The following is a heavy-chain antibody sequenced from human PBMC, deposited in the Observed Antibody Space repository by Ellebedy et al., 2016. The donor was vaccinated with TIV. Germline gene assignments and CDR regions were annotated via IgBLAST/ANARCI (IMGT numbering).Heavy chain of an antibody. J-gene: IGHJ4*02. D-gene: IGHD4-17*01. Sequence: SETLSLTCTVSGGSISSYYWSWIRQPPGKGLEWVGYISYSGSTNYSPSLKSRVTISLDTSKNQFSLKLNSVTAADTAVYYCAGDYGAYFDYWGQGTLVTVSS. V-gene: IGHV4-59*08. CDR1: GGSISSYY. CDR3: AGDYGAYFDY. CDR2: ISYSGST.